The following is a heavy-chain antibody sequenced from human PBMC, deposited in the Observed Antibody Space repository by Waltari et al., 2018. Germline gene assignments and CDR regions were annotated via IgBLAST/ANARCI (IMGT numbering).Heavy chain of an antibody. CDR2: INHSGNN. CDR1: GGSFSGYY. J-gene: IGHJ6*02. V-gene: IGHV4-34*02. Sequence: QVQLQQWGAGLLQPSETLSLTCAVYGGSFSGYYWGWIRQPPGKGLEWIGEINHSGNNKHNRSRWSRVTMLVDTSKSQFSLKLNSGTAADTAVYYCVRLEDCTGPGGNCYSGDSFAMDVWGQGTTVTVSS. CDR3: VRLEDCTGPGGNCYSGDSFAMDV. D-gene: IGHD2-8*02.